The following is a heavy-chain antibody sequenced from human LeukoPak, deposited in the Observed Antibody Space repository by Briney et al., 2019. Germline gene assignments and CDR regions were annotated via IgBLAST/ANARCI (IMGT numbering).Heavy chain of an antibody. CDR1: GGSISSGGYY. V-gene: IGHV4-31*03. D-gene: IGHD1-14*01. J-gene: IGHJ4*02. Sequence: SETLSLTCTVSGGSISSGGYYWSWTRQHPGKGLVWIGYIYYSGRTYYNPSLKSRVTISVDTSKTQFSLKLSSVTAADTAVYLLGGSSKGFDYWGQGTRVTVSS. CDR3: GGSSKGFDY. CDR2: IYYSGRT.